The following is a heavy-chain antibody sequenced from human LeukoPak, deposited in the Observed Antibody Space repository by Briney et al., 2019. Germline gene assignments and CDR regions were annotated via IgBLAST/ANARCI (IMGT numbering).Heavy chain of an antibody. D-gene: IGHD6-13*01. CDR1: GGSISSYY. Sequence: SGTLSLTCTVSGGSISSYYWSWIRQPPGKGLEWIGYIYYSGSTNYNPSLKSRVTISVDTSKNQFSLKLSSVTAADTAVYYCARHFLSSIAAAGPFDYWGQGTLVTVSS. J-gene: IGHJ4*02. V-gene: IGHV4-59*08. CDR2: IYYSGST. CDR3: ARHFLSSIAAAGPFDY.